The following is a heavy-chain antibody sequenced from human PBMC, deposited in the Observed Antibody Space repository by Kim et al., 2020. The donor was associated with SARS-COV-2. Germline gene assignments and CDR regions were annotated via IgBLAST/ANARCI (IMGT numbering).Heavy chain of an antibody. J-gene: IGHJ4*02. Sequence: GGSLRLSCAASGFSFSSYAVNWVRQAPGKGLELVSAISGSGDSTYYADSVKGRFTISRDNSKNTLYLQMNSLRAEDTAVYYCAKNKMVRGVTPFDYWGQGTLVIVSS. V-gene: IGHV3-23*01. CDR2: ISGSGDST. D-gene: IGHD3-10*01. CDR3: AKNKMVRGVTPFDY. CDR1: GFSFSSYA.